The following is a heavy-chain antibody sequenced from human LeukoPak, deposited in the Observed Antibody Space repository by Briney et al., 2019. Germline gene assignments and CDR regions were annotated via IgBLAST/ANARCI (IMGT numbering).Heavy chain of an antibody. Sequence: APVKVSCKASGYTFTSYGISWVRQAPGQGLEWMGWISAYNGNTNYAQNLQGRVTMTTDTSTSTAYMELRSLRSDDTAVYYCARDEYRSCPANYWGQGTLVTVSS. CDR2: ISAYNGNT. J-gene: IGHJ4*02. CDR3: ARDEYRSCPANY. D-gene: IGHD6-6*01. CDR1: GYTFTSYG. V-gene: IGHV1-18*01.